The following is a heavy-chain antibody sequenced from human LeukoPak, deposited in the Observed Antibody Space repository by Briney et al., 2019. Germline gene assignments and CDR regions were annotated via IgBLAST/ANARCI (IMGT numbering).Heavy chain of an antibody. Sequence: SSETLSLTCTVSGGSISSYYWSWIRQPPGKGLEWIGYIYYSGSTNYNPSLKSRVTISVDTSKNQFSLKLSSVTAADTAVYYCARVRYDSSGYYHDYYYYMDIWGKGTTVTVSS. V-gene: IGHV4-59*01. CDR2: IYYSGST. D-gene: IGHD3-22*01. J-gene: IGHJ6*03. CDR3: ARVRYDSSGYYHDYYYYMDI. CDR1: GGSISSYY.